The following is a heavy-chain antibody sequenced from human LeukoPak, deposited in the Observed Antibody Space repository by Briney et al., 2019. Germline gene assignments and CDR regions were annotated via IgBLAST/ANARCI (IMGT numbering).Heavy chain of an antibody. J-gene: IGHJ4*02. D-gene: IGHD6-19*01. CDR3: ARGPVAGASDL. CDR1: GFTFRNYV. V-gene: IGHV3-30*14. CDR2: TSSDLTVK. Sequence: GGSLRLSCAASGFTFRNYVIHWVRQAPGKGLEWVAVTSSDLTVKLYADSVKGRFTISRDNGKTSLYLQMNSLRVEDTAVYYCARGPVAGASDLWGQGTLVTVSS.